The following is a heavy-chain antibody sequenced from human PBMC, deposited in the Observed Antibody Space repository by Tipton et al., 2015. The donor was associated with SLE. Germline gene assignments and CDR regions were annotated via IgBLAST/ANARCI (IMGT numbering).Heavy chain of an antibody. J-gene: IGHJ4*02. D-gene: IGHD1-1*01. V-gene: IGHV4-34*01. CDR3: ARDLSSTGTSLWDC. Sequence: TLSLTCAVYGGSFSGYYWSWIRQPPGKGLEWIGEINHSGSTNYNPSLKSRVTISVDTSKNQFSLKLSSVTAADTAVYYCARDLSSTGTSLWDCWGQGTLVTVSS. CDR2: INHSGST. CDR1: GGSFSGYY.